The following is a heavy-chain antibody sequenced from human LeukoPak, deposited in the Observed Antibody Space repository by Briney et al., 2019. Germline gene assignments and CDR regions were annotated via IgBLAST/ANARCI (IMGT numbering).Heavy chain of an antibody. CDR3: ARDREFWSGQYYYYGMDV. Sequence: GGSLRLSCAASGFTFSSYAMSWVRQAPGKGLEWVAVIWYDGSNKYYADSVKGRFTISRDNSKNTLYLQMNSLRAEDTAVYYCARDREFWSGQYYYYGMDVWGQGTTVTVSS. D-gene: IGHD3-3*01. V-gene: IGHV3-33*08. J-gene: IGHJ6*02. CDR1: GFTFSSYA. CDR2: IWYDGSNK.